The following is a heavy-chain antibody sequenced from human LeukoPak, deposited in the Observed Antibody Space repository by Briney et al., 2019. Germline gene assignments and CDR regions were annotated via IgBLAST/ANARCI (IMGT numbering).Heavy chain of an antibody. D-gene: IGHD2-2*01. CDR2: IIPIFGTA. Sequence: SVKVSCKTSGGTFSSHDISWVRQAPGQGLEWMGGIIPIFGTANYAQKFQGRVTITADKSTNKVYMELSSLRSDDTAIYFCARVNGYCSSISCFLDYWGQGTLVTVSS. J-gene: IGHJ4*02. CDR3: ARVNGYCSSISCFLDY. V-gene: IGHV1-69*06. CDR1: GGTFSSHD.